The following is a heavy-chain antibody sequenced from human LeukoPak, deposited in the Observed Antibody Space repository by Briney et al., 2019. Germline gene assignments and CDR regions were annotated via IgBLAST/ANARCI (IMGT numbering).Heavy chain of an antibody. Sequence: SETLSLTCTVSGGSISSGGYYWSWIRQHPGKGLEWIVYIYYSGSTYYNPSLKSRVTISVDTSKNQFSLKLSSVTAADTAVYYCARYCGGDCSAPSYNWFDPWGQGTLVTVSS. CDR1: GGSISSGGYY. D-gene: IGHD2-21*02. CDR3: ARYCGGDCSAPSYNWFDP. J-gene: IGHJ5*02. CDR2: IYYSGST. V-gene: IGHV4-31*03.